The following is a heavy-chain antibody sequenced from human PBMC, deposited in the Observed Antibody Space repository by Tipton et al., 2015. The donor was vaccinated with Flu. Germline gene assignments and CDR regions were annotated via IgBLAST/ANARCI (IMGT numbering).Heavy chain of an antibody. CDR3: ASAYSSSWWGYYYYGMDV. Sequence: SGFTFSSYGMHWVRQAPGKGLEWVAVIWYDGSNKYYADSVKGRFTISRDNSKNTLYLQMNSLRAEDTAVYYCASAYSSSWWGYYYYGMDVWGQGTTVTVSS. J-gene: IGHJ6*02. CDR1: GFTFSSYG. V-gene: IGHV3-33*01. D-gene: IGHD6-13*01. CDR2: IWYDGSNK.